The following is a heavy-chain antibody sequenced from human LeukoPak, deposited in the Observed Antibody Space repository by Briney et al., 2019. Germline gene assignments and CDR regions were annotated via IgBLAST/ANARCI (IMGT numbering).Heavy chain of an antibody. V-gene: IGHV1-2*02. J-gene: IGHJ3*02. D-gene: IGHD4-23*01. CDR3: ATSTRVVTPAGLDI. CDR2: IHPNNGDT. CDR1: GYTFSGTGWY. Sequence: ASVKVSCKASGYTFSGTGWYLYWLRQAPGQGLECMGWIHPNNGDTAYAQKFEGRVAMTRDTSISTAYMGLSRLTSDDTAVYYCATSTRVVTPAGLDIWGQGTMVTISS.